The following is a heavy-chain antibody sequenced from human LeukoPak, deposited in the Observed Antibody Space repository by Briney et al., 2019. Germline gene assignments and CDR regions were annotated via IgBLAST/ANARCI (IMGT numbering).Heavy chain of an antibody. CDR1: GGSISSSSYY. V-gene: IGHV3-23*01. CDR3: AKCTTLGSCYSGVDY. D-gene: IGHD2-15*01. CDR2: ISGSGGST. J-gene: IGHJ4*02. Sequence: PSETLSLTCTVSGGSISSSSYYWGWIRQPPGKGLEWVSAISGSGGSTYYADSVKGRFTISRDNSKNTLYLQMNSLRAEDTAVYYCAKCTTLGSCYSGVDYWGQGTLVTVSS.